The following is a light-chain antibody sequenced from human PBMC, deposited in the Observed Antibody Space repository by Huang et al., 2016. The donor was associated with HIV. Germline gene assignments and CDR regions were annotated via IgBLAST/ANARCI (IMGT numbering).Light chain of an antibody. CDR3: QQSHNMPWT. V-gene: IGKV1-39*01. CDR2: AGS. CDR1: QNSYSY. J-gene: IGKJ1*01. Sequence: DIQMTQSPSSLSASVGDRVTITCRASQNSYSYLNWYQQKPGKAAKRRIYAGSSLQSEVSSRFSGSGSGTDFSLTITSLQPEDFATYYCQQSHNMPWTFGQGTKVEIK.